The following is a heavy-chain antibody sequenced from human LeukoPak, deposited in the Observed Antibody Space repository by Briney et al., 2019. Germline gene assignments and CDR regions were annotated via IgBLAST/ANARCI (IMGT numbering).Heavy chain of an antibody. Sequence: SQTLSLTCTVSGGSISSGSYYWSWIRPPAGKGLEWIGRIYTSGSTHYNPPLKSRVTISVDTSKTQFSLKLSSVTAADTAVYYCARASFGSDQWSWFDPWGQGTLVTASS. CDR3: ARASFGSDQWSWFDP. CDR1: GGSISSGSYY. D-gene: IGHD3-10*01. J-gene: IGHJ5*02. V-gene: IGHV4-61*02. CDR2: IYTSGST.